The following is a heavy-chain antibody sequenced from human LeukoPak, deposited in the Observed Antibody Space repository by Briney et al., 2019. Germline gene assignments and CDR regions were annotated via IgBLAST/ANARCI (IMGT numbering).Heavy chain of an antibody. CDR2: IYHSGST. D-gene: IGHD4-11*01. CDR1: GGSISSGGYY. V-gene: IGHV4-30-2*01. J-gene: IGHJ4*02. CDR3: ARGAYRGSCFDY. Sequence: PSETLSLTCTVSGGSISSGGYYWSWIRQPPGKGLEWIGYIYHSGSTYYNPSLKSRVTISVDRSKNQFSLKLSSVTAADTAAYYCARGAYRGSCFDYWGQGTLVTVSS.